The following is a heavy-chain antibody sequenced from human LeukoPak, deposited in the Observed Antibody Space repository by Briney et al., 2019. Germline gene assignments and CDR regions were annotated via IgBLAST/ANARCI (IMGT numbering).Heavy chain of an antibody. CDR3: ARARFFDF. CDR1: GFTVSNNY. CDR2: FYSGGGT. Sequence: PGGSLRLSCAASGFTVSNNYMSWVRQAPGKGLEWVSVFYSGGGTYYADPVKGRFTISRDNFKNTLYLQMNSLRAEDTAVYYCARARFFDFWGQGTLVTVSS. V-gene: IGHV3-53*01. J-gene: IGHJ4*02.